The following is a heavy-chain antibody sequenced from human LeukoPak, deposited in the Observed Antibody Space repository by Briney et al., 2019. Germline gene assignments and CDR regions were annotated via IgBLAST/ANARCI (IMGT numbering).Heavy chain of an antibody. J-gene: IGHJ4*02. CDR2: ISAYNGNT. D-gene: IGHD2-21*02. Sequence: ASVKVSCKASGYTFTSYAMHWVRQAPGQRLEWMGWISAYNGNTNYAQKLQGRVTMTTDTSTSTAYMELRSLRSDDTAVYYCAREFHCGGDCYAFDYWGQGTLVTVSS. CDR3: AREFHCGGDCYAFDY. V-gene: IGHV1-18*01. CDR1: GYTFTSYA.